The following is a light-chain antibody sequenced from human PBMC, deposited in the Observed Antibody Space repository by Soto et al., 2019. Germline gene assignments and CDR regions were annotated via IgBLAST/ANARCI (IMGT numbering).Light chain of an antibody. J-gene: IGKJ1*01. CDR3: QRYGTFPWT. CDR2: GAF. V-gene: IGKV3-20*01. CDR1: QSITSTY. Sequence: IVLTQSPGTLSLSPGERATLSCRASQSITSTYLAWYQQKPGRAPRLVIYGAFNRATGIPDRFSASGSGAHFTLTISGLEPEDSAVDFCQRYGTFPWTFGQGTKVEIK.